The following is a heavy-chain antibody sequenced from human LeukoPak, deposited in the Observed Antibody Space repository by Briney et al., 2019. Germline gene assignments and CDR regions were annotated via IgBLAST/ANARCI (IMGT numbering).Heavy chain of an antibody. Sequence: SETLSLTCTVSGGSISSSSYSWGWIRQPPGKGLESIGSIYYSGTTYYNPSLKSRVTISVDTSKIQFSLKLSSVAATDTAVYFCARLRFDFWSGYTHPYFDYWGQGTLVTVSS. J-gene: IGHJ4*02. CDR2: IYYSGTT. V-gene: IGHV4-39*01. D-gene: IGHD3-3*01. CDR3: ARLRFDFWSGYTHPYFDY. CDR1: GGSISSSSYS.